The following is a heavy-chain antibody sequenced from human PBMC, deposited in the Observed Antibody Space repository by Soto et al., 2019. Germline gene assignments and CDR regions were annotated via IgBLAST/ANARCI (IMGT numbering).Heavy chain of an antibody. J-gene: IGHJ4*02. Sequence: PGGSLRLSCAASGFTFSSTGMHWVRQAPGKGLEWVAAIWYDGSNKYYADSVKGRFTISRDNSKNTLYLQMNSLRVEDTAVYYCARENNNYVFYHWGQGALVTVSS. V-gene: IGHV3-33*01. D-gene: IGHD3-16*01. CDR2: IWYDGSNK. CDR1: GFTFSSTG. CDR3: ARENNNYVFYH.